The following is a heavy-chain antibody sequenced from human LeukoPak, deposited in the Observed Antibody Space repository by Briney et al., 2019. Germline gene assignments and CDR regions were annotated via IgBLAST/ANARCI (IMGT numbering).Heavy chain of an antibody. Sequence: GGSLRLSCAASGFTFSSYAMSWVRQAPGKGLEWVSTICASGGSTYHASSVKGRFRISTDNSENTLSLEMSSLIAEDAAVYYCAKDLGSSFEYVWGINRYSPSFDYCGQGTLVTVSS. CDR2: ICASGGST. CDR1: GFTFSSYA. D-gene: IGHD3-16*02. V-gene: IGHV3-23*01. CDR3: AKDLGSSFEYVWGINRYSPSFDY. J-gene: IGHJ4*02.